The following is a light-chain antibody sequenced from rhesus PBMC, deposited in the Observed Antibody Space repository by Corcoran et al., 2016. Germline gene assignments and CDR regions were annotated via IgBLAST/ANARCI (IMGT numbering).Light chain of an antibody. CDR1: QGISSW. J-gene: IGKJ1*01. Sequence: DIQMTQSPSSLSASVGDRVTITCQASQGISSWLAWYQQKPGKAPKLLIYAASSLQRGVPSRFSGCGSGTYFTLTISRLQPGDFATYYWQQHYSYPWTFGQGTKVEIK. V-gene: IGKV1-33*02. CDR2: AAS. CDR3: QQHYSYPWT.